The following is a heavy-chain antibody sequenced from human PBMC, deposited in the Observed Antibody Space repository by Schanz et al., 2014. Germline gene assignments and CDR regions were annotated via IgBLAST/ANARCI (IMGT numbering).Heavy chain of an antibody. D-gene: IGHD6-25*01. CDR3: AKVRYSSGWRGDYFDE. CDR2: FDAHDGRA. J-gene: IGHJ4*02. CDR1: GFGFSSYS. V-gene: IGHV3-23*04. Sequence: EVQLVESGGGLIQPGGSLRLSCAASGFGFSSYSMNWVRQAPGKGLEWVSGFDAHDGRAYYADSAKGRFTISRDNSKNTLYLQMNSLRAEDTAVYYCAKVRYSSGWRGDYFDEWGQGTLVTVAS.